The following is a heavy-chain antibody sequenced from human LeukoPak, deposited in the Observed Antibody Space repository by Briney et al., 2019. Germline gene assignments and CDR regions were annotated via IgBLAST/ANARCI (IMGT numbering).Heavy chain of an antibody. CDR1: GYTFTSYA. D-gene: IGHD3-3*01. V-gene: IGHV1-2*02. J-gene: IGHJ4*02. CDR2: INPNSGGT. CDR3: ARASSITIFGADY. Sequence: ASVKVSCKASGYTFTSYAMNWVRQAPGQGLEWMGWINPNSGGTNYAQKFQGRVTMTRDTSISTAYMELSRLRSDDTAVYYCARASSITIFGADYWGQGTLVTVSS.